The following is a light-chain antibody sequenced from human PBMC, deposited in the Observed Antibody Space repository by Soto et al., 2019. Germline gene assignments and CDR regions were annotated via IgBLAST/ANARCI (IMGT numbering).Light chain of an antibody. Sequence: QSVLTQPASVSGSPGQSITISCTGTSSDVGGYNYVSWYQQHPGKAPKLMIYDVSNRPSGVSNRFSGSKSGNTAPLTISGLQAEDGADYYCSSYTSSSVVFGGGTKLTVL. CDR2: DVS. CDR1: SSDVGGYNY. J-gene: IGLJ2*01. CDR3: SSYTSSSVV. V-gene: IGLV2-14*01.